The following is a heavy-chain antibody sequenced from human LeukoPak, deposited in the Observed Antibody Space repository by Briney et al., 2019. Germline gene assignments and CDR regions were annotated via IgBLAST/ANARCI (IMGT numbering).Heavy chain of an antibody. V-gene: IGHV4-59*01. CDR3: ARGGAARLHFQN. J-gene: IGHJ1*01. D-gene: IGHD6-6*01. CDR1: GGSISTYY. Sequence: SETLSLTCTVSGGSISTYYWNWIRQPPGKGLEWIGYTYHSGSTNYNPSLQSRVTISVDTSENQFSLNLNSVTAADTAVYYCARGGAARLHFQNWGQGTLVTVSS. CDR2: TYHSGST.